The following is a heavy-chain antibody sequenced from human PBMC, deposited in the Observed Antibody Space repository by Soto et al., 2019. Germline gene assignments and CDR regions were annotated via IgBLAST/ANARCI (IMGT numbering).Heavy chain of an antibody. V-gene: IGHV1-46*01. D-gene: IGHD3-10*01. CDR3: AKNTYYYGPGVYYYYGMDV. J-gene: IGHJ6*02. CDR1: GYTFTSYY. CDR2: INPSGGST. Sequence: ASVKVSCKASGYTFTSYYMHWVRQAPGQGLEWMGIINPSGGSTSYAQKFQGRVTTTRDTSTSTVYMELSSLRSEDTAVYYCAKNTYYYGPGVYYYYGMDVWGQGTTVTVAS.